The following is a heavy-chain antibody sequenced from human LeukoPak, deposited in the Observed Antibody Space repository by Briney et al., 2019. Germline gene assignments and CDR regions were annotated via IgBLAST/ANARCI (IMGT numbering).Heavy chain of an antibody. V-gene: IGHV4-34*01. Sequence: PSEALSLTCAVYGGSFSGYYWSWIRQPPGKGLEWIGEINHSGSTNYNPSLKSRVTISVDTSKNQFSLKLSSVTAADTAVYYCASVDTAYSLSFDYWGQGTLVTVSS. CDR1: GGSFSGYY. D-gene: IGHD5-18*01. CDR2: INHSGST. CDR3: ASVDTAYSLSFDY. J-gene: IGHJ4*02.